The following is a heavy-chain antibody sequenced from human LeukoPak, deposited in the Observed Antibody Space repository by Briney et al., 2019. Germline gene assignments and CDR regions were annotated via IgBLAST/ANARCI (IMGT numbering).Heavy chain of an antibody. J-gene: IGHJ5*02. CDR3: ARQNYYAPLDP. CDR2: IYYSGST. D-gene: IGHD3-10*01. V-gene: IGHV4-59*08. CDR1: GGSFSGYY. Sequence: SETLSLTCAVYGGSFSGYYWCWIRQPPGKGLEWIGYIYYSGSTNYNPSLKSRVTISVDTSKNQFSLKLSSVTAADTAVYYCARQNYYAPLDPWGQGTLVTVSS.